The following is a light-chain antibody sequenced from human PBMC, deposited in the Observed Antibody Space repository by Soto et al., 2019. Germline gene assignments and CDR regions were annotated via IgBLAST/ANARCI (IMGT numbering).Light chain of an antibody. Sequence: EIVMPQSPATLSVSPGESATLSGRASQSVGSNLAWYQQKPGQAPRLLIYGASTRATGIPARFSGSGSGTEFTLTISRLEPEDFAVYYCQQYGSSGTFGQGTKVDIK. CDR2: GAS. V-gene: IGKV3-15*01. J-gene: IGKJ1*01. CDR1: QSVGSN. CDR3: QQYGSSGT.